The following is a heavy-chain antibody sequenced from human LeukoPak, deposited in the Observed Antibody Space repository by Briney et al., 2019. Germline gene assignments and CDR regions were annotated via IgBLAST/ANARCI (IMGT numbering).Heavy chain of an antibody. J-gene: IGHJ6*03. Sequence: SETLSHYCTVSGGSIISNYWSWIRQSAGTGLEWIGRIYISGITDYNPSLKSRVTMSLDTSRKQFSLKLTSVTAADTAVYYCARLKFYDSTGYSPGYYMDIWGNG. CDR3: ARLKFYDSTGYSPGYYMDI. CDR2: IYISGIT. D-gene: IGHD3-22*01. V-gene: IGHV4-4*07. CDR1: GGSIISNY.